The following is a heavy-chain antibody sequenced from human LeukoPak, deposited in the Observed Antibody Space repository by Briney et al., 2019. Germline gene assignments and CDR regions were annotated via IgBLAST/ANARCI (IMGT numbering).Heavy chain of an antibody. CDR3: AREAAAQQRAFDY. J-gene: IGHJ4*02. CDR1: GGSISSYY. Sequence: SETLSLTCTVSGGSISSYYWSWIPQPAGKGLEWIGRIYTSGSSNYNPSLKSRVTMSVDTSKNQFSLKLGSVTAADTAVYYCAREAAAQQRAFDYWGRGTLVTVSS. V-gene: IGHV4-4*07. CDR2: IYTSGSS. D-gene: IGHD6-13*01.